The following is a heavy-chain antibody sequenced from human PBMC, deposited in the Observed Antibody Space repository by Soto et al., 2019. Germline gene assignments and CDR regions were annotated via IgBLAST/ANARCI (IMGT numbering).Heavy chain of an antibody. Sequence: QVQLVESGGGLVKPGGSLRLSCAASGFTFSDYYMSWIRQAPGKGLEWISHISSGSTTISYAASMRGRLTISRDNAKNSLFLQMNTLRAEDTAVYYCARGGGQYYYHMDVWGTGTTVSVSS. V-gene: IGHV3-11*01. CDR1: GFTFSDYY. D-gene: IGHD3-16*01. CDR2: ISSGSTTI. J-gene: IGHJ6*03. CDR3: ARGGGQYYYHMDV.